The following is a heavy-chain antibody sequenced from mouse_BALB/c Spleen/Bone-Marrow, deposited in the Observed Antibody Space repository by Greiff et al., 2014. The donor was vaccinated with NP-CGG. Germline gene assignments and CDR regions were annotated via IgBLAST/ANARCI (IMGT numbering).Heavy chain of an antibody. CDR1: GYSFTGYF. D-gene: IGHD1-1*01. J-gene: IGHJ2*01. Sequence: VQLQQSGPELVKPGASVKISCKASGYSFTGYFMNWVMQSHGESLEWTGRINPYNGDTFYNQKFKGKATLTVDKSSSTAHMELRSLASEDSAVYYCARSGYYGSSYFDYWGQGTTLTVSS. CDR3: ARSGYYGSSYFDY. V-gene: IGHV1-20*02. CDR2: INPYNGDT.